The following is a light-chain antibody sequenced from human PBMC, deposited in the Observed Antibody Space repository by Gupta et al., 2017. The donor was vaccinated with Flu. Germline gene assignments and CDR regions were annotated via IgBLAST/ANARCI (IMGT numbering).Light chain of an antibody. J-gene: IGLJ1*01. CDR1: SSDVGGYNY. CDR3: SSYAGGNTPYV. CDR2: EVA. V-gene: IGLV2-8*01. Sequence: QSALTQPPSASGSPGQSVTISCTGTSSDVGGYNYVSWYQHHPGKAPKLILYEVAKRPSGVPYRFSGSKSGTTASLTVSGLQGEDEADYYCSSYAGGNTPYVFGTGTKVTVL.